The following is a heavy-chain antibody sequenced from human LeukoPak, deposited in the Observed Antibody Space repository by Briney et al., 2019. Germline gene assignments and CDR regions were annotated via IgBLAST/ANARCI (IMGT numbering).Heavy chain of an antibody. D-gene: IGHD6-13*01. CDR1: GFTFSSYG. V-gene: IGHV3-30*03. CDR3: AREYRGQQLVRSFDY. Sequence: GGSLRLSCAASGFTFSSYGMHWVRQAPGKGLEWVAVISYDGSNKYYADSVKGRFTISRDNSKNTLYLQMNSLRAEDTAVYYCAREYRGQQLVRSFDYWGQGTLVTVSS. J-gene: IGHJ4*02. CDR2: ISYDGSNK.